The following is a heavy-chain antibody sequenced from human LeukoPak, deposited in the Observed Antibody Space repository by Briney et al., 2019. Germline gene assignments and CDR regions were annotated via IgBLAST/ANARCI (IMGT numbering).Heavy chain of an antibody. CDR3: ARGGVVATTIFDY. Sequence: QTGGSLRLSCVASGFTFNDHYMDWVRQAPGKGLEWVGRTRNKANRYTTEYAASVKGRFTISRDDSKNSVSLQMNSLKTEDTAVYHCARGGVVATTIFDYWGQGILVIVSS. D-gene: IGHD5-12*01. V-gene: IGHV3-72*01. CDR1: GFTFNDHY. CDR2: TRNKANRYTT. J-gene: IGHJ4*02.